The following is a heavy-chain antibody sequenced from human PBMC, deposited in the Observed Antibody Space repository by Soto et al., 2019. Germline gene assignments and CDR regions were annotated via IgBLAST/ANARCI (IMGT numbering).Heavy chain of an antibody. CDR1: GYRFSSYW. D-gene: IGHD1-26*01. CDR2: IYPGDSDT. CDR3: ARTPVIVGPYDTFDI. V-gene: IGHV5-51*01. J-gene: IGHJ3*02. Sequence: XESLKIYCQGSGYRFSSYWLVWVRQMPGKGLEWMGIIYPGDSDTRYSPSLQGQVTISADKSISTAYLQWSRLKASDTAMCYCARTPVIVGPYDTFDIWGPGTMVTVSS.